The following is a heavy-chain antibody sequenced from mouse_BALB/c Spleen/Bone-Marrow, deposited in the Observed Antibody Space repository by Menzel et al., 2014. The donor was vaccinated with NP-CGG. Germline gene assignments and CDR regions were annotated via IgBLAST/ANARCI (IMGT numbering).Heavy chain of an antibody. CDR2: LWGGGTT. CDR1: GFSLTDYG. Sequence: QVQLQQSGPGLVAPSQSLSITCTVSGFSLTDYGVSWIRQPPGKGLEWLGVLWGGGTTYYNSTLKSRLSISRDNSKGQVFLKMNSLQTDVTAIYYCARHWDYDYGFAYWGQGTLVTVSA. CDR3: ARHWDYDYGFAY. V-gene: IGHV2-6-5*01. D-gene: IGHD2-4*01. J-gene: IGHJ3*01.